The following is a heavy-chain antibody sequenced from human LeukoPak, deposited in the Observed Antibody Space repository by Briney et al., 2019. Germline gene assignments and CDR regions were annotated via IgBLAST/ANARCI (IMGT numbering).Heavy chain of an antibody. CDR3: ATRGAPTYYYDSSGYYNWFDP. V-gene: IGHV3-23*01. D-gene: IGHD3-22*01. Sequence: GGSLRLSCAASGFTFSSYAMSWVRQAPGKGLEWVSAISGSGGSTYYADSVKGRFTISRDNSKNTLYLQMNSLRAEDTAVYYCATRGAPTYYYDSSGYYNWFDPWGQGTLVTVPS. CDR1: GFTFSSYA. J-gene: IGHJ5*02. CDR2: ISGSGGST.